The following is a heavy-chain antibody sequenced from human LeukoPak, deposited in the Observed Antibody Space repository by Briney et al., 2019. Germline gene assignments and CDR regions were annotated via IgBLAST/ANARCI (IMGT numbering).Heavy chain of an antibody. V-gene: IGHV3-30*18. J-gene: IGHJ3*02. CDR2: ISYDGSNK. Sequence: PGRSLRLSCAASGFTFSSYGMDWVRQAPGKGLEWVAVISYDGSNKYYADSVKGRFTISRDNSKNTLYLQMNSLRAEDTAVYYCAKDLDYYDSSGYWGAFDIWGQGTMVTVSS. CDR1: GFTFSSYG. CDR3: AKDLDYYDSSGYWGAFDI. D-gene: IGHD3-22*01.